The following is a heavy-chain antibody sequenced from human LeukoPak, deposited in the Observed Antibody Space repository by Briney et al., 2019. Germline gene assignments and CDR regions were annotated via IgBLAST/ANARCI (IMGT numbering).Heavy chain of an antibody. CDR2: IYYSGST. CDR3: ARDGILVPGSDNWFDP. Sequence: PSETLSLTCTVSGGSISSYYWSWIRQPPGKGLEWIGYIYYSGSTNYNPSLKSRVTISVDTSKNQFSLRLKSVTAADTAVYYCARDGILVPGSDNWFDPWGRGTLVTVSS. J-gene: IGHJ5*02. D-gene: IGHD6-19*01. CDR1: GGSISSYY. V-gene: IGHV4-59*01.